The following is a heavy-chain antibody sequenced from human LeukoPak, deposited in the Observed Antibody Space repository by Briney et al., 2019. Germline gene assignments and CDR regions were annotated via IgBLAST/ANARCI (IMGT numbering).Heavy chain of an antibody. Sequence: GGSLRLSCAASGFTFSDYYMSWIRQAPGKGLEWVSYISSSGSTIYYADSVKGRFTISRDNSKNTLYLQMNSLRVEDMAVYYCAKDMYSSSNPGWFDPWGQGTLVTVSS. CDR2: ISSSGSTI. CDR1: GFTFSDYY. V-gene: IGHV3-11*04. CDR3: AKDMYSSSNPGWFDP. D-gene: IGHD6-13*01. J-gene: IGHJ5*02.